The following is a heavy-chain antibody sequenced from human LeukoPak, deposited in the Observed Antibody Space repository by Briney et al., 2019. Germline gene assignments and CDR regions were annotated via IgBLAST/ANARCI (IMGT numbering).Heavy chain of an antibody. CDR2: INPSGGST. CDR1: GYTFTSYY. Sequence: GASVKVSCKASGYTFTSYYMHWVRQAPGQGLEWMGIINPSGGSTSYAQKFRGRVTMTRDTSTSTAYMELSSLRSEDTAVYYCEVTGVGYCSSTSCYGAFDIWGQGTMVTVSS. D-gene: IGHD2-2*01. J-gene: IGHJ3*02. CDR3: EVTGVGYCSSTSCYGAFDI. V-gene: IGHV1-46*01.